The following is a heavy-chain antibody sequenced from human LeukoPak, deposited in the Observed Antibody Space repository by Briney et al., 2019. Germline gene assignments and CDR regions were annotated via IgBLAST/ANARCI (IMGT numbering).Heavy chain of an antibody. Sequence: PSETLSLTCTVSGYSISSGYYWGWIRQPPGKGLEWIGSIYHSGSTYYNPSLKSRVTISVDTSKNQFSLKLSSVTAADTAVYYCARGRRDGYNPFNYWGQGTLATVSS. V-gene: IGHV4-38-2*02. J-gene: IGHJ4*02. D-gene: IGHD5-24*01. CDR1: GYSISSGYY. CDR2: IYHSGST. CDR3: ARGRRDGYNPFNY.